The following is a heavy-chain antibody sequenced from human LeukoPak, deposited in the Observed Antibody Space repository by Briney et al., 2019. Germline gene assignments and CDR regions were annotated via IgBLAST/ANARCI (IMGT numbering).Heavy chain of an antibody. CDR3: ARAQYSGRYWGDFDN. V-gene: IGHV3-53*01. CDR1: GFTVSTNY. CDR2: IYSGGLT. J-gene: IGHJ4*02. Sequence: GGSLRLSCAASGFTVSTNYMSWVRQAPGKGLEWVSLIYSGGLTYYADSVKGRFTISRDNPKNTLYLQMNSLRAEDAAVYYCARAQYSGRYWGDFDNWGQGTLVTVSS. D-gene: IGHD1-26*01.